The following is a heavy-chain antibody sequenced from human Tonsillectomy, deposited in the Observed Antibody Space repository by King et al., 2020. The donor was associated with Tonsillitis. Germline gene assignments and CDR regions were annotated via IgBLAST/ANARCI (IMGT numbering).Heavy chain of an antibody. V-gene: IGHV3-23*04. CDR1: GFTFSIYA. D-gene: IGHD3-22*01. CDR3: ARTDDSSPHWFDP. Sequence: VQLVEPGGGLVQPGGSLRLSCAASGFTFSIYAMSWVRQAPGRGLEWGSTVSGSGGSTYYADSVKGRFTISRDNSKNTLYLQMNSLRAEDTAVYYCARTDDSSPHWFDPWGKGTLVTVSS. CDR2: VSGSGGST. J-gene: IGHJ5*02.